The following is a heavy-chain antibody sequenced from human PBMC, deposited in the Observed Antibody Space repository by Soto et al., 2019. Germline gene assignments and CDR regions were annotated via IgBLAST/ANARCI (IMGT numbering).Heavy chain of an antibody. J-gene: IGHJ4*02. D-gene: IGHD6-13*01. CDR1: GGSISSSNW. V-gene: IGHV4-4*02. CDR2: IYHSGST. CDR3: ARADMGGSSWPFDF. Sequence: PSETLSLTCAVSGGSISSSNWWSWVRQPPGKGLEWIGEIYHSGSTNYNPSLKSRVTISVDKSKNQFSLKLRSVTAADTAVYYCARADMGGSSWPFDFWGLGTVVTVSS.